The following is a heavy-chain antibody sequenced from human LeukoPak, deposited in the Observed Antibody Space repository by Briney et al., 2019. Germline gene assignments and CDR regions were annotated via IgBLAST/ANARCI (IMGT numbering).Heavy chain of an antibody. V-gene: IGHV3-64*01. D-gene: IGHD6-13*01. CDR1: GFTFSNYA. Sequence: GGSLRLSCAASGFTFSNYAMYWVRQAPGMGLEYVSAISSNGGSTYYANSVKGRFTISRDNSKNTLYLQMGSLRAENMAVYYCARFSRRDISSDYWGQGTLVTVSS. CDR3: ARFSRRDISSDY. CDR2: ISSNGGST. J-gene: IGHJ4*02.